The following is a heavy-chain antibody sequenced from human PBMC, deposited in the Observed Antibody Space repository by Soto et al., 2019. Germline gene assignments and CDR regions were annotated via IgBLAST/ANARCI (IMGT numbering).Heavy chain of an antibody. Sequence: GGSLRLSCVSSGLPVAGSYMAWVRQAPGKGLEWASVIYNDGTTYYSQSVEGRFTISRDTSKNTLYLQMDRLRDEDTAVYYCVRPLPSGQTHARDVWGQGTTVTVSS. J-gene: IGHJ6*02. D-gene: IGHD3-10*01. CDR3: VRPLPSGQTHARDV. V-gene: IGHV3-53*01. CDR2: IYNDGTT. CDR1: GLPVAGSY.